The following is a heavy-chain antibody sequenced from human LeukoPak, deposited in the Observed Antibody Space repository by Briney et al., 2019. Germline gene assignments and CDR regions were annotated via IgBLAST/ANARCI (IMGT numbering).Heavy chain of an antibody. CDR3: ARWYQQWLPHGWFDP. Sequence: PSETLSLTCTVSGGSISSYYWSWIRQPPGKGLEWIGYIYYSGSTNYNPSLKNRVTISVDTSKNQFSLKLSSVTAADTAVYYCARWYQQWLPHGWFDPWGQGTLVTVSS. J-gene: IGHJ5*02. CDR2: IYYSGST. CDR1: GGSISSYY. V-gene: IGHV4-59*01. D-gene: IGHD6-19*01.